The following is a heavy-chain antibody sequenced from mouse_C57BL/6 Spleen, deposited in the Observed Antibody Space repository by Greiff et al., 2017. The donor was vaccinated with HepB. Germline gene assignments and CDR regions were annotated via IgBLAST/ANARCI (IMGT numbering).Heavy chain of an antibody. Sequence: VQLKESGPELVKPGASVKMSCKASGYTFTDYNMHWVKQSHGKSLEWIGYINPNNGGTSYNQKFKGKATLTVNKSSSTAYMELRSLTSEDSAVYYCARAHYDYSFAYWGQGTLVTVSA. CDR2: INPNNGGT. CDR1: GYTFTDYN. V-gene: IGHV1-22*01. CDR3: ARAHYDYSFAY. D-gene: IGHD2-4*01. J-gene: IGHJ3*01.